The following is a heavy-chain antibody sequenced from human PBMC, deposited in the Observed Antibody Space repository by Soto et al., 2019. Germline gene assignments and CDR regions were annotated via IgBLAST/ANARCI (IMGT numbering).Heavy chain of an antibody. CDR3: AREVRASLHYYYYYYMDV. V-gene: IGHV3-13*01. Sequence: GESLKISCAASGFTFSSYDMHWVRQATGKGLEWVSAIGTAGDTYYPGSVKGRFTISRENAKNSLYLQMNSLRAGDTAVYYCAREVRASLHYYYYYYMDVWGKGTTVTVSS. CDR1: GFTFSSYD. CDR2: IGTAGDT. D-gene: IGHD3-10*01. J-gene: IGHJ6*03.